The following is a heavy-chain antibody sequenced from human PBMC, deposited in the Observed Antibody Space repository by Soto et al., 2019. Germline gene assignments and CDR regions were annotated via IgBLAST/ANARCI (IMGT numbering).Heavy chain of an antibody. CDR2: IYYSGST. CDR3: ARYYYGSGSYQDY. CDR1: GGSISSGDYY. J-gene: IGHJ4*02. Sequence: LSLTCTVSGGSISSGDYYWSWIRQPPGKGLEWIGYIYYSGSTYYNPSLKSRVTISVDTSNNQFSLKLTSVTAADTAVYYCARYYYGSGSYQDYWGQGTLVTVSS. V-gene: IGHV4-30-4*01. D-gene: IGHD3-10*01.